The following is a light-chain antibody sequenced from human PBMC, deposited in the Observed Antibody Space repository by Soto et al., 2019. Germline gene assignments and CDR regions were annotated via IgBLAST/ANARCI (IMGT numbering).Light chain of an antibody. V-gene: IGLV2-14*01. CDR2: DVT. Sequence: QPVLTQPASVSGSPGQSITISCTGTSSDVGGYNYVSWYQQHPGKAPKLIICDVTDRPSGVSNRFSGSKSGNAASLTISGLQAEDEADYYCSSFTTTTTYVFGTGTKVTVL. J-gene: IGLJ1*01. CDR1: SSDVGGYNY. CDR3: SSFTTTTTYV.